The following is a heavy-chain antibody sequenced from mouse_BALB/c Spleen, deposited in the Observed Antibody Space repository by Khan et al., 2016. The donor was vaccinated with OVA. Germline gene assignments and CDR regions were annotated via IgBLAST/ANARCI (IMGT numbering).Heavy chain of an antibody. V-gene: IGHV1-4*01. J-gene: IGHJ3*01. CDR2: INPSNGYT. D-gene: IGHD2-4*01. CDR1: GYTFTSYT. CDR3: ARRIYHDDDGAWFAY. Sequence: QVQLKESGAELARPGASVRMSCKASGYTFTSYTIHWVKQRPGQGLDWIGYINPSNGYTNYNQKFRDKATLTADKSSSTAYMQLSSLTSEDSAVXYSARRIYHDDDGAWFAYWGQGTLVTVSA.